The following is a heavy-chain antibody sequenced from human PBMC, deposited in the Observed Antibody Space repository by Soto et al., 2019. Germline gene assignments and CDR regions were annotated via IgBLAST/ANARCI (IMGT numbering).Heavy chain of an antibody. J-gene: IGHJ4*02. Sequence: EVQLLESGGGLVQPGGSLRLSCAASGFTFSSYAMSWVRQAPGKGLEWVSAISGSGGSTYYADSVKGRFTISRDNSKNTLYLQMNSLRAEDTAVYYCAKGGGGQSVAGTAIDYWGQGTLVTVSS. CDR2: ISGSGGST. CDR1: GFTFSSYA. CDR3: AKGGGGQSVAGTAIDY. D-gene: IGHD6-19*01. V-gene: IGHV3-23*01.